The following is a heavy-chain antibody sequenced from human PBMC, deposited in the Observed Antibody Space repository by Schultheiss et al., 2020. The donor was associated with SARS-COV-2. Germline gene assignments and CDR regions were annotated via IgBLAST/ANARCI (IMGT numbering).Heavy chain of an antibody. Sequence: GESLKISCAASGFTFDNFAMHWVRQAPGKGLVWVSRINTDGSSISYADSVKGRFTISRDNAKNSLYLQMNSLRDEDTALYYCARGPEYFDYWGQGTLVTVSS. CDR3: ARGPEYFDY. CDR1: GFTFDNFA. CDR2: INTDGSSI. V-gene: IGHV3-74*01. J-gene: IGHJ4*02.